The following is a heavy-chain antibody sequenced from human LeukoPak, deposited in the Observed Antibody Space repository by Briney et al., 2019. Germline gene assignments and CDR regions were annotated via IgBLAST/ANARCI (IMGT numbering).Heavy chain of an antibody. Sequence: GASVKVSCKASGYTFTSYGISWVRQAPGQGLEWMGWISAYNGNTNYAQKLQGRVTMTTDTSTSTAYMELRSLRSDDTAVYYCARNPTYYYDSSGYLEYYFDYWGQGTLVTVSS. CDR3: ARNPTYYYDSSGYLEYYFDY. CDR1: GYTFTSYG. CDR2: ISAYNGNT. J-gene: IGHJ4*02. D-gene: IGHD3-22*01. V-gene: IGHV1-18*01.